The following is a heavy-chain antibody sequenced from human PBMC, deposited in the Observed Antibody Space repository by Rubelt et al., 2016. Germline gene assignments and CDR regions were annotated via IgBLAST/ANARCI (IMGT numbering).Heavy chain of an antibody. CDR2: INAGNDNT. D-gene: IGHD2-15*01. J-gene: IGHJ3*02. V-gene: IGHV1-3*01. CDR3: ARDAELLLSAFDI. CDR1: GYTFSNYA. Sequence: QVQLVQSGAEVKKPGASVTVSCKASGYTFSNYAMHWLRQAPGQRLAWLGWINAGNDNTKYSQEIQGRVTITRETSARTEYMELSSVRSEDTAVYYCARDAELLLSAFDIWGQGTMVTVSS.